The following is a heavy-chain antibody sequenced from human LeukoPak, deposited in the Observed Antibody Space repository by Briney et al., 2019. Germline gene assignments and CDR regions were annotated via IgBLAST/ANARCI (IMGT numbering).Heavy chain of an antibody. J-gene: IGHJ4*02. CDR1: GGSISSSSYY. CDR3: ARQYSGSYPYYFDY. V-gene: IGHV4-39*01. D-gene: IGHD1-26*01. CDR2: IYYSGST. Sequence: PSQTLSLTFTVPGGSISSSSYYWGWIRHPPGKWLEWIGSIYYSGSTYYNPSLKSRVTISVDTSKNQFSLKLSSVTAADTAVYYCARQYSGSYPYYFDYWGQGTLVSVSS.